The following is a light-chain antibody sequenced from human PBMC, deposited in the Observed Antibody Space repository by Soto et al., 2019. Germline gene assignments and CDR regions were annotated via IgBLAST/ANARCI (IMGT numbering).Light chain of an antibody. Sequence: DIQMTQSPSTLSASVGDRVTITCRASQSISSWLAWYQQKPGKAPKLLIYDASSLESGVPSRFSGSGSGTEFTLTISSLQPDDFATYYCQQYETFGQGTK. V-gene: IGKV1-5*01. J-gene: IGKJ1*01. CDR2: DAS. CDR1: QSISSW. CDR3: QQYET.